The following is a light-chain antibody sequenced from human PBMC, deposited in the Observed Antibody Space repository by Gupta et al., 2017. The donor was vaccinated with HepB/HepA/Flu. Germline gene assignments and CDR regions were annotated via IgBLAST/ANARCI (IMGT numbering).Light chain of an antibody. V-gene: IGKV1-27*01. Sequence: DIQMTQSPSSLSASVGDRVTITCRASQVIGNYLAWFQQKPGKVPKLLIYYSSNLQSGVPSRFSGSASGTDFTLTINNLQPEVVATYYCQKYNSAPFTFGPGTKVD. J-gene: IGKJ3*01. CDR1: QVIGNY. CDR2: YSS. CDR3: QKYNSAPFT.